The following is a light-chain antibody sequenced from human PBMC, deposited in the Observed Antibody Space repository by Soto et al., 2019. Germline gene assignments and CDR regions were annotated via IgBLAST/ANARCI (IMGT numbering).Light chain of an antibody. CDR1: QSISSW. CDR2: KAS. Sequence: DIQMTQSPSTLSASVGDRVTITCRASQSISSWLAWYQQKPGKAPRLLIYKASSLESGVPSRFSGRGSGTEFTLTISSLQPDDLATYYCQQYNSYWTFAQGTKVEI. CDR3: QQYNSYWT. J-gene: IGKJ1*01. V-gene: IGKV1-5*03.